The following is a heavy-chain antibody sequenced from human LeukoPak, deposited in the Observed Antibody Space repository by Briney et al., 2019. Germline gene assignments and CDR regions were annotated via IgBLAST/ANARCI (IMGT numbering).Heavy chain of an antibody. CDR3: ARSLAATLLWFDP. CDR2: IWYDGSNK. CDR1: GFTFRSYA. V-gene: IGHV3-33*08. D-gene: IGHD2-15*01. Sequence: GGSLRLSCAASGFTFRSYAMSWVRQAPGKGLEWVAVIWYDGSNKYYADSVKGRFTISRDNSKNTLYLQMNSLRAEDTAVYYCARSLAATLLWFDPWGQGTLVTVSS. J-gene: IGHJ5*02.